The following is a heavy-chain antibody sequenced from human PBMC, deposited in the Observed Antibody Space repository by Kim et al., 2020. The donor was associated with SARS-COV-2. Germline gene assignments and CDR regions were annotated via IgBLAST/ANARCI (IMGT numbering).Heavy chain of an antibody. CDR2: INPSGGST. D-gene: IGHD3-3*01. J-gene: IGHJ5*02. V-gene: IGHV1-46*01. Sequence: ASVKVSCKASGYTFTSYYMHWVRQAPGQGLEWMGIINPSGGSTSYAQKFQGRVTMTRDTSTSTVYMELSSLRSEDTAVYYCARDGGFLEWAKNWFDPWGQGTLVTVSS. CDR3: ARDGGFLEWAKNWFDP. CDR1: GYTFTSYY.